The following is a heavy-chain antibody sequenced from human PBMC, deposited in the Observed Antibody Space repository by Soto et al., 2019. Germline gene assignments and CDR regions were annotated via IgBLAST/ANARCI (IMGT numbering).Heavy chain of an antibody. CDR3: ARGGTTVVTPIDY. D-gene: IGHD4-17*01. J-gene: IGHJ4*02. V-gene: IGHV3-13*01. CDR1: GFTLSSYD. Sequence: EVQLVESGGGLVQPGGSLRLSCAASGFTLSSYDMYWARQATGKGLEWVSTIGTAGDTYYPGSVKGRFTISRENAKNSLYLQMNSLRAEDTAVYCARGGTTVVTPIDYWGQGTLVTVSS. CDR2: IGTAGDT.